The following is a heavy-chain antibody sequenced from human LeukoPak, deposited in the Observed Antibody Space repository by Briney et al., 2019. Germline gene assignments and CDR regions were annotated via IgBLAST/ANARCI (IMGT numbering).Heavy chain of an antibody. CDR1: GYTFSSYG. CDR3: ARDANGVLGDY. D-gene: IGHD2-8*01. CDR2: ISVYSGNT. V-gene: IGHV1-18*01. Sequence: GASVTVSCTASGYTFSSYGISWVRQAPRQGLEWMGWISVYSGNTNYAQRFQGRVTMTTDTSTSTAYMELRSLRSDDTAVYYCARDANGVLGDYWGQGTLVTVSS. J-gene: IGHJ4*02.